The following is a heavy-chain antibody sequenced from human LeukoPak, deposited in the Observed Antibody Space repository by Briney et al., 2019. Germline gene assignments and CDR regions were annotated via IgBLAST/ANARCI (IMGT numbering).Heavy chain of an antibody. V-gene: IGHV3-30*04. CDR2: ISYDGSNK. D-gene: IGHD6-13*01. CDR1: GFTFSSYA. Sequence: GRSLRLSCAASGFTFSSYAMHWVRQAPGKGLEWVAVISYDGSNKYYADSVKGRFTISRDNSKNTLYLQMNSLRAEDTAVYYCARGQAAAGTAFDYWGQGTLVTVSS. CDR3: ARGQAAAGTAFDY. J-gene: IGHJ4*02.